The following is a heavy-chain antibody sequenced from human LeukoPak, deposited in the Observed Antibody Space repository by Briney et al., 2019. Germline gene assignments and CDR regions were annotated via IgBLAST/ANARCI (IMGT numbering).Heavy chain of an antibody. CDR1: GGSISSGGYY. CDR2: IYHSGST. D-gene: IGHD3-3*01. J-gene: IGHJ5*02. CDR3: ARERYDDFWSGKGDWFDP. Sequence: PSQTLSLTCTVSGGSISSGGYYWSWIRQPPGKGLEWIGYIYHSGSTYYYPSLKSRVTISVDRSKNQFSLKLSSVTAADTAVYYCARERYDDFWSGKGDWFDPWGQGTLVTVSS. V-gene: IGHV4-30-2*01.